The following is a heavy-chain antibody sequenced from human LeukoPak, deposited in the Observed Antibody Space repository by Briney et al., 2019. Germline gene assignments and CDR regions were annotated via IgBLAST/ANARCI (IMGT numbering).Heavy chain of an antibody. D-gene: IGHD3-10*01. J-gene: IGHJ4*02. Sequence: GGSLRLSCAASGFTFSSYAMHWVRQAPGKGLEWVAVISYDGSNKYYADSVKGRFTISRDNSKNTLYLQMNSLRAEDTAVYYCARERGSGENYYSDYWGQGTLVTVSS. CDR2: ISYDGSNK. CDR1: GFTFSSYA. V-gene: IGHV3-30-3*01. CDR3: ARERGSGENYYSDY.